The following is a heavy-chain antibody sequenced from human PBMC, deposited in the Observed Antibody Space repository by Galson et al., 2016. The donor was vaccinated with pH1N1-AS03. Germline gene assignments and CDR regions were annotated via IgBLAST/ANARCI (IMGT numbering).Heavy chain of an antibody. J-gene: IGHJ4*02. CDR3: ADPFGLP. CDR1: GFTFSSYW. Sequence: SLRLSCAASGFTFSSYWMHWVRHLPGKGLVWVSGIDSEGSNTYYADSVRGRFTISRDNAKNTLYLQMNSLRAEDTALYYCADPFGLPWGQGTLVTVSS. CDR2: IDSEGSNT. D-gene: IGHD2/OR15-2a*01. V-gene: IGHV3-74*01.